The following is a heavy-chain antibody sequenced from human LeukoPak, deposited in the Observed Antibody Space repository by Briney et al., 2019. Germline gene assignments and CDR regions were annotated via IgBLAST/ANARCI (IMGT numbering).Heavy chain of an antibody. J-gene: IGHJ5*02. Sequence: SETLSLTCAVYGGSFSGYYWSWIRQPPGKGLEWIGEINHSGSTKYNPSLKSRVTMSVDTSKNQFSLKLSSVTAADTAVYYCARHVRKRGIAVAGTPGWFDPWGQGTLVTVSS. CDR3: ARHVRKRGIAVAGTPGWFDP. D-gene: IGHD6-19*01. CDR2: INHSGST. V-gene: IGHV4-34*01. CDR1: GGSFSGYY.